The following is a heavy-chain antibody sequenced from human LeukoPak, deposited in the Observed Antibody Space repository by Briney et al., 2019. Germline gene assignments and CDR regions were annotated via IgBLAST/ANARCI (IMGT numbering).Heavy chain of an antibody. V-gene: IGHV4-59*01. Sequence: SETLSLTCSVSGDSISTYYWSWIRQPPGKALEWIGYVYSSGSTDYNPSLKSRVTISVDTSKKQFSLNLNSVTAADTAVYYCSASKQLWLRGLFDYWGQGTLVTVSS. J-gene: IGHJ4*02. CDR3: SASKQLWLRGLFDY. CDR2: VYSSGST. CDR1: GDSISTYY. D-gene: IGHD5-18*01.